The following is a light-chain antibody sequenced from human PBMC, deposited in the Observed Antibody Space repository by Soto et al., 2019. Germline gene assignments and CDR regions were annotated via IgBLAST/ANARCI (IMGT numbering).Light chain of an antibody. V-gene: IGLV2-14*01. J-gene: IGLJ2*01. CDR3: SSYTSSNSVV. Sequence: QSALTQPASVSGSPGQSITISCTGTGSDVGGYKYVSWYQQHPDKAPKLIIFEVSNRPSGISSRFSGSKSGNTASLTISGLQAEDEADYYCSSYTSSNSVVFGGGTKLTVL. CDR2: EVS. CDR1: GSDVGGYKY.